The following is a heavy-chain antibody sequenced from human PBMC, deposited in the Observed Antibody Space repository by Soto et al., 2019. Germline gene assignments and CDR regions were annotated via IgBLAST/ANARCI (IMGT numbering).Heavy chain of an antibody. CDR2: ISGNGDET. J-gene: IGHJ4*02. CDR3: ARAPGFYGDFFDY. D-gene: IGHD4-17*01. CDR1: GFTFSSCA. V-gene: IGHV3-23*01. Sequence: GGSLRLSCAASGFTFSSCAMTWVRQAPGEGLEWVSGISGNGDETYYTDSVKGRFIISRDNSRSTLHLQMNSLGAEDTAIYYCARAPGFYGDFFDYWGQGSLVTVSS.